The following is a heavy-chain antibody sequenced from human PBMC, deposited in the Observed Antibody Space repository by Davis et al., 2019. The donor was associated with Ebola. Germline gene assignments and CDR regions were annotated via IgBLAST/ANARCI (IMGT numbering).Heavy chain of an antibody. Sequence: LSLTCAASGFSFSSYWMSWVRQAPGKGLEWVASIKQDGSEKYYVDSVKGRFTISRDNAKNSLYLQMNSLRAEDTAVYYCARSLVGATYLSVYYYYGMDVWGQGTTVTVSS. CDR2: IKQDGSEK. CDR1: GFSFSSYW. CDR3: ARSLVGATYLSVYYYYGMDV. J-gene: IGHJ6*02. D-gene: IGHD1-26*01. V-gene: IGHV3-7*03.